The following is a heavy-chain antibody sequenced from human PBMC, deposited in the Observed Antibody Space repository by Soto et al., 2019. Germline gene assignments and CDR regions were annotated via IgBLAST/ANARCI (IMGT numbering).Heavy chain of an antibody. D-gene: IGHD4-17*01. Sequence: GGSLRLSCAASGFTFSNAWMSWVRQAPGKGLEWVGRIKSKTDGGTTDYAAPVKGRFTISRDDSKNTLYLQMNSLKTEDTAVYYCTTDFTVTSGYYYYYYMDVWGKGTTVTVSS. J-gene: IGHJ6*03. CDR3: TTDFTVTSGYYYYYYMDV. V-gene: IGHV3-15*01. CDR1: GFTFSNAW. CDR2: IKSKTDGGTT.